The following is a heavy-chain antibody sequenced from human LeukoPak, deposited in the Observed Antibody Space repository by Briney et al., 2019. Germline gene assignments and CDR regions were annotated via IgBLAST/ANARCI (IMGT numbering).Heavy chain of an antibody. CDR1: GFTFSTYG. CDR2: ISTSSDSI. V-gene: IGHV3-48*04. Sequence: PAGGSLRLSCAASGFTFSTYGMNWVRQAPGKGLEWVSYISTSSDSIYYADSVKGRFTISRDNAKNSLFLQMNSLRAEDTAVYYCARDLFAVTEPLVDYWGQGTLVTVSS. CDR3: ARDLFAVTEPLVDY. J-gene: IGHJ4*02. D-gene: IGHD4-17*01.